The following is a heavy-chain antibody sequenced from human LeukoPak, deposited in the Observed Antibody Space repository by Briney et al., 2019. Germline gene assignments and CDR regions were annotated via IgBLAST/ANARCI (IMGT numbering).Heavy chain of an antibody. CDR3: ARGHDSSSRETFGY. V-gene: IGHV1-2*02. J-gene: IGHJ4*02. CDR2: INPNSGGT. D-gene: IGHD6-13*01. Sequence: ASVKVSCKASGYTFTGYYMHWVRQASGQGLEWRGWINPNSGGTNYAQKFQGRVTMTRDTSISTAYMELSRLRSDDTAVYYYARGHDSSSRETFGYWGQGTLVTVSS. CDR1: GYTFTGYY.